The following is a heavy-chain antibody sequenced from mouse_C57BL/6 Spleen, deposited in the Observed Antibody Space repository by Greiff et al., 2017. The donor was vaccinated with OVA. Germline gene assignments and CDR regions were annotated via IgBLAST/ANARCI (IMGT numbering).Heavy chain of an antibody. V-gene: IGHV1-76*01. Sequence: QVQLKQSGAELVRPGASVKLSCKASGYTFTDYYINWVKQRPGQGLEWIARIYPGSGNTYYNEKFKGKATLTAEKSSSTAYMQLSSLTSEDSAVYFCARMGNWDVDWYFDVWGTGTTVTVSS. D-gene: IGHD4-1*02. J-gene: IGHJ1*03. CDR3: ARMGNWDVDWYFDV. CDR1: GYTFTDYY. CDR2: IYPGSGNT.